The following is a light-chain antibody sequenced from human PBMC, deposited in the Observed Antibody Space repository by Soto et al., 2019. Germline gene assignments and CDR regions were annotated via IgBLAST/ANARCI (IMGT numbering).Light chain of an antibody. CDR2: SNN. CDR1: SSNIGSNT. V-gene: IGLV1-44*01. Sequence: QSVLTQPPSASGTPGQRVTLSCSGSSSNIGSNTVNWYQQLPGTAPKLLIYSNNQRPSGVPDRVSGSKSGTSASRAISGLQSEDEADYYCEAWDDSLSGLYVFGTGTKLTVL. J-gene: IGLJ1*01. CDR3: EAWDDSLSGLYV.